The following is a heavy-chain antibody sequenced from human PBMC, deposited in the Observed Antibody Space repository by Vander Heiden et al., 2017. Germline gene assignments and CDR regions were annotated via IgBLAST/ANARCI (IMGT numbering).Heavy chain of an antibody. J-gene: IGHJ6*02. D-gene: IGHD3-22*01. CDR2: IIPIFGTA. CDR3: ARDRPDYYDSSGGYYYVMDV. CDR1: GGTVSSYA. Sequence: QVLLVQSGAAVKKHGSSVKVSCKASGGTVSSYAISWVRQAPGQGLEWMGVIIPIFGTANYAQKFQGRVTITADESTSTAYMEVISLRSEDTAVYYCARDRPDYYDSSGGYYYVMDVWGQGTTVTVSS. V-gene: IGHV1-69*12.